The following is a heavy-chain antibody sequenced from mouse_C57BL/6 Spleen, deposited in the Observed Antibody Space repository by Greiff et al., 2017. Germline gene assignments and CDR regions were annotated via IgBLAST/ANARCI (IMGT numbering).Heavy chain of an antibody. CDR3: AILPY. V-gene: IGHV3-6*01. Sequence: EVKLMESGPGLVKPSQSLSLTCSVTGYSITSGYYWNWIRQFPGNKLEWMGYISYDGSNNYNPSLKNRISITRDTSKNQFFLKLNSVTTEDTATYYCAILPYWGQGTLVTVSA. CDR1: GYSITSGYY. CDR2: ISYDGSN. J-gene: IGHJ3*01.